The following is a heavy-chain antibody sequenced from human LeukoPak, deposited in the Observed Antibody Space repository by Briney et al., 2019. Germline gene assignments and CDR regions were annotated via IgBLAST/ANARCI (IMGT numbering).Heavy chain of an antibody. V-gene: IGHV3-33*01. D-gene: IGHD1-26*01. CDR3: ARDHASGSYSPPPGY. CDR1: GFTFSSYG. J-gene: IGHJ4*02. Sequence: GGSLRLSCAASGFTFSSYGMHWVRQAPGKGLEWVAVIWYDGSSKYYADSVKGRFTISRDNSKNTLYLQMNSLRAEDTAVYYCARDHASGSYSPPPGYWGQGTLVTVSS. CDR2: IWYDGSSK.